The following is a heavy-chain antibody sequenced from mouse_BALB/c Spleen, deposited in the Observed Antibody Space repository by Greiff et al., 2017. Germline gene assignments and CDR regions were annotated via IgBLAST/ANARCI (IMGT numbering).Heavy chain of an antibody. J-gene: IGHJ1*01. D-gene: IGHD1-1*01. CDR1: GYAFTNYL. CDR2: INPGSGGT. CDR3: ARWDTTVAGDV. Sequence: QVQLKESGAELVRPGTSVKVSCKASGYAFTNYLIEWVKQRPGQGLEWIGVINPGSGGTNYNEKFKGKATLTADKSSSTAYMQLSSLTSDDSAVYFCARWDTTVAGDVWGAGTTVTVSS. V-gene: IGHV1-54*01.